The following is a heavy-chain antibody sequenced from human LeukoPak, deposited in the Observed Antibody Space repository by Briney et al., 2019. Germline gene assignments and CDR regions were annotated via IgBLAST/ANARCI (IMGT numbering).Heavy chain of an antibody. CDR1: GYSFTSNY. Sequence: ASVKVSCKASGYSFTSNYIHWVRQAPGQGLGWMGMIYPRDGSTSYAQKFQGRVTVTRDTSTSTVHMELSGLRSEDTAVYYCARDQEAFDYWGQGTLVTVSS. V-gene: IGHV1-46*01. CDR2: IYPRDGST. CDR3: ARDQEAFDY. J-gene: IGHJ4*02.